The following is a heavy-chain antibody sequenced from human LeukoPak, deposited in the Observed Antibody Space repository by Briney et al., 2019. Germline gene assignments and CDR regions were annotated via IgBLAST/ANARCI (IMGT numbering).Heavy chain of an antibody. CDR3: ARGRGSMGYYDSSGYYMDV. D-gene: IGHD3-22*01. Sequence: PSETLSLTCAVYGGPFSGYYWSWIRQPPGKGLEWMGEINHSGSTNYNPSLKSRVTISVDTSNTQFSLKLSSVTAADTAVYYCARGRGSMGYYDSSGYYMDVWGKGTTVTVSS. J-gene: IGHJ6*03. CDR1: GGPFSGYY. CDR2: INHSGST. V-gene: IGHV4-34*01.